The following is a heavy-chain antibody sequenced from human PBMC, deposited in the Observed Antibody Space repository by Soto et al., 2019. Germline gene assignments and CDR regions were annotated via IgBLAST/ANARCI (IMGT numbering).Heavy chain of an antibody. Sequence: GGSLRLSCAASGFTVSSNYMSWVRQAPGKGLEWLSVIYTDDSTYYADSVKGRFTISRHNSKNTLYLQMNSLRAEDTAVYYCTKDRASGTYYYGMDVWGQGTTVTVSS. V-gene: IGHV3-53*04. CDR2: IYTDDST. J-gene: IGHJ6*02. D-gene: IGHD1-1*01. CDR3: TKDRASGTYYYGMDV. CDR1: GFTVSSNY.